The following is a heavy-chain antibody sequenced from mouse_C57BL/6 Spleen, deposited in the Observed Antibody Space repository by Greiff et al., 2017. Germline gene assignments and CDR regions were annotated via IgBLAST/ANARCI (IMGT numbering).Heavy chain of an antibody. CDR3: ARGGNYYGSGYDYYAMDY. J-gene: IGHJ4*01. V-gene: IGHV1-69*01. CDR2: IDPSDSYT. D-gene: IGHD1-1*01. Sequence: QVQLQQPGAELVMPGASVKLSCKASGYTFTSYWMPWVKQRPGQGLEWIGEIDPSDSYTNYNQKFKGKSTLTVDKSSSTAYMQLSSLTSEDSAVYYCARGGNYYGSGYDYYAMDYWGQGTSVTVSS. CDR1: GYTFTSYW.